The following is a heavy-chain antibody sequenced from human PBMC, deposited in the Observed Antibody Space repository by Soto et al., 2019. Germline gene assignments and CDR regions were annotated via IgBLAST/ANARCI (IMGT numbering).Heavy chain of an antibody. CDR1: GGTFNSHT. CDR3: ARDERGYNYVSDYGLDV. CDR2: IIPTLDIV. D-gene: IGHD5-18*01. Sequence: QVQLVQSGAELKKPGSSVKVSCEASGGTFNSHTIIAWVRQAPGQGPEWMGRIIPTLDIVDYAQKFQDRVTITADRPTNTAFMELRSLVSEDTAGYYCARDERGYNYVSDYGLDVWGQGTMVTVS. V-gene: IGHV1-69*08. J-gene: IGHJ6*02.